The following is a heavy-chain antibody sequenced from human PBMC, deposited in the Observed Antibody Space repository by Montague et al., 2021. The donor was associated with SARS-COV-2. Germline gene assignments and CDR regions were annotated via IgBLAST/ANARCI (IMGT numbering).Heavy chain of an antibody. D-gene: IGHD1-26*01. J-gene: IGHJ6*02. Sequence: PALVKPTQTLTLTCTFSGFSRTTSAMCVSWIRQPPGKAPEWLARIDWDDDKHHNASLKTRPTISKDTSKNHVVLTMTNMDPVDTGTYYCARSGQPAGNYAPLGYYGLDVWGRGTTVIVSS. CDR3: ARSGQPAGNYAPLGYYGLDV. V-gene: IGHV2-70*11. CDR2: IDWDDDK. CDR1: GFSRTTSAMC.